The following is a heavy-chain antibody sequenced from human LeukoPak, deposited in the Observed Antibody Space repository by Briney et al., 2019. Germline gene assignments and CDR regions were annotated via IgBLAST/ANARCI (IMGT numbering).Heavy chain of an antibody. CDR3: ARRYYYDSSGYYYDY. J-gene: IGHJ4*02. D-gene: IGHD3-22*01. V-gene: IGHV3-7*03. Sequence: GGSLRLSCAASGFTFSSYWMSWVRQAPGKGLEWVANIKQDGSEKYYVDSVKGRFTISRDNSRNMLILQMNSLRAEDTAVYYCARRYYYDSSGYYYDYWGQGTLVTVSS. CDR1: GFTFSSYW. CDR2: IKQDGSEK.